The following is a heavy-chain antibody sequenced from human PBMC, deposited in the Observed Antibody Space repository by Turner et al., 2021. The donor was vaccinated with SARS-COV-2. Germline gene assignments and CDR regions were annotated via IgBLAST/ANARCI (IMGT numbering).Heavy chain of an antibody. Sequence: EEQLVESGGGLIQPGGSLRLSCRASGFTLRNYWIHWVRQVPGKGLLWVSGINSDVTTDSVKGRFTVSRDNAKNSLYLQMNSLRAEDTAVYYCARDGLYYYDVSAYYNDAFDIWGQGTMVTVSS. D-gene: IGHD3-22*01. V-gene: IGHV3-74*01. J-gene: IGHJ3*02. CDR2: INSDVTT. CDR1: GFTLRNYW. CDR3: ARDGLYYYDVSAYYNDAFDI.